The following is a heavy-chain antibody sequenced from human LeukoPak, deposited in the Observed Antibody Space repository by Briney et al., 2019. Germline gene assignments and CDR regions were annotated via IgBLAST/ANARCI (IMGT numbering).Heavy chain of an antibody. CDR2: ISFSSSTI. CDR1: GFTFSSHW. D-gene: IGHD3-22*01. CDR3: ARDSPSVYYRLGAFDI. V-gene: IGHV3-48*01. J-gene: IGHJ3*02. Sequence: GGSLRLSCAASGFTFSSHWMSWVRQAPGKGLEWVSYISFSSSTIYYADSVKGRFTISRDNVKNSLYLQMNSLRAEDTAMYYCARDSPSVYYRLGAFDIWGQGTMVTVSS.